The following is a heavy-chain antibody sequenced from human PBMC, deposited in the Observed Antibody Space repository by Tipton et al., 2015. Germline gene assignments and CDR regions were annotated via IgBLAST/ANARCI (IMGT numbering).Heavy chain of an antibody. D-gene: IGHD2-15*01. CDR2: IYSSGST. CDR3: ARGGNNWFDP. V-gene: IGHV4-31*03. Sequence: TLSLTCTVSGGSISSGDYYWYWIRQHPGKGLEWIGYIYSSGSTYYNPSLKSRVTISVDTSKNQFSLKLSSVTAADTAVYYCARGGNNWFDPWGQGTLVTVSS. CDR1: GGSISSGDYY. J-gene: IGHJ5*02.